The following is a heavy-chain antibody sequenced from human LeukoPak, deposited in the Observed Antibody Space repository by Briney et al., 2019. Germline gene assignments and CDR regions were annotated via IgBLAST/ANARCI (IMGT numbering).Heavy chain of an antibody. J-gene: IGHJ6*03. Sequence: PSQTLSLTCTVSGGSISSGSYHWSWIRQPAGKGLEWIGRIYTSGSTDYNPSLKSRVTIPVDTSKNQFSLRLTSVTAADTAVYYCARGRGYMDVWGKGTTVTVSS. V-gene: IGHV4-61*02. CDR2: IYTSGST. CDR3: ARGRGYMDV. CDR1: GGSISSGSYH.